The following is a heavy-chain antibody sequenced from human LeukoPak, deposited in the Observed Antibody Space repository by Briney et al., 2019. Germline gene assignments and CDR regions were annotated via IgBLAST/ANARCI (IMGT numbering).Heavy chain of an antibody. CDR1: GFTFSSYS. Sequence: GGSLRLSCAASGFTFSSYSMHWVRQALGKGPESVSAISSNGDSTYYANSVKGRFTISRDNSKNTLYLQMGSLRAEDMAVYYCARERQGDYDYWGQGTLVTVSS. CDR3: ARERQGDYDY. V-gene: IGHV3-64*01. J-gene: IGHJ4*02. D-gene: IGHD3-16*01. CDR2: ISSNGDST.